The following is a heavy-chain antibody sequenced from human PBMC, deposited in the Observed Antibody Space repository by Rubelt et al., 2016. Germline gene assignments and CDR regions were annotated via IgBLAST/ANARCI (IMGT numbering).Heavy chain of an antibody. D-gene: IGHD2-8*02. Sequence: QLQLQESGPGLVKPSETLSLTCTVSGGSISSSSYYWGWIRQPPGKGLEWIGSIYYSGSTYYNPSLKSRVTISGDTSKNQFSLKLSSVTAADTAVYYCARSPSGGGGNWFDPWGQGTLVTVSS. CDR3: ARSPSGGGGNWFDP. V-gene: IGHV4-39*07. J-gene: IGHJ5*02. CDR1: GGSISSSSYY. CDR2: IYYSGST.